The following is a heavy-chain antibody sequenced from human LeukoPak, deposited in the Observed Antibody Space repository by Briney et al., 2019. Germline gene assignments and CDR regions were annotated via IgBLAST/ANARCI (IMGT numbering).Heavy chain of an antibody. CDR2: INNDGSST. CDR3: ARPTKEGSSWYWWFDP. V-gene: IGHV3-74*01. CDR1: GFTFSSYW. D-gene: IGHD6-13*01. J-gene: IGHJ5*02. Sequence: GGSLRLSCAASGFTFSSYWVHWVRQAPGKGLVWVSRINNDGSSTSYADSVKGRFTISRDNAKNTLYLQMNSLRAEDTAVYYCARPTKEGSSWYWWFDPWGQGTLVTVSS.